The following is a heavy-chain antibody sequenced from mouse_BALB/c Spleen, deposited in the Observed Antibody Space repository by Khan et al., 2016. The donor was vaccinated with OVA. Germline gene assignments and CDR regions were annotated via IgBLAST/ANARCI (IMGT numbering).Heavy chain of an antibody. CDR1: GYTFTNYG. Sequence: QFQLVQSGPELKKPGETVKISCKASGYTFTNYGMNWVKQAPGKGLKWMGWINTYTGEPTYADDFKGRFAFSLETSASTAYLQINNLKNEDTATDFCARSNGNYWFAYWGQGTLVTVSA. CDR3: ARSNGNYWFAY. D-gene: IGHD2-1*01. J-gene: IGHJ3*01. CDR2: INTYTGEP. V-gene: IGHV9-3-1*01.